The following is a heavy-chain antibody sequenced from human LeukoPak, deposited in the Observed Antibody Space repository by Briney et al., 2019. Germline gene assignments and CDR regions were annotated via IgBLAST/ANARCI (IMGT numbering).Heavy chain of an antibody. D-gene: IGHD2-21*02. V-gene: IGHV3-74*01. Sequence: PGGSLRLSCAASGFTFSSYWMHWVRQAPGKGLVWVSRINSDGSSTSYADSVKGRFTISRDNAKNTLYLQMNSLRAEDTAVYYCASQFPYCGGDCYSDYWGQGTLVTVSS. CDR2: INSDGSST. J-gene: IGHJ4*02. CDR3: ASQFPYCGGDCYSDY. CDR1: GFTFSSYW.